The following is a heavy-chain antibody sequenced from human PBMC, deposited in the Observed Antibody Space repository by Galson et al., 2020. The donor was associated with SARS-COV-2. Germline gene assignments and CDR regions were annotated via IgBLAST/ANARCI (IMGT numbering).Heavy chain of an antibody. J-gene: IGHJ4*02. CDR2: IYSSGST. Sequence: SQTPSLTCSVPGGSISTSTYDRGWISQPAGKGLEWLGTIYSSGSTYYNPSLKSRVTIFVDASKNQLSLKLSSATATDTAVYYCARRTTYSGSWDFDYWGQGTLFTVSS. CDR3: ARRTTYSGSWDFDY. D-gene: IGHD6-13*01. CDR1: GGSISTSTYD. V-gene: IGHV4-39*01.